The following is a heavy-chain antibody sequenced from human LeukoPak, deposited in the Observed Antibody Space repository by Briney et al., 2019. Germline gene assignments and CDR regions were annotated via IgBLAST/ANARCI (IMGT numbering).Heavy chain of an antibody. V-gene: IGHV3-33*01. CDR3: ARDRHCVNGVCHSPPGMDV. J-gene: IGHJ6*02. CDR1: GFILNDCG. Sequence: PGGSLRLSCAASGFILNDCGMHWVRQAPGKGLEWVADIWFDKNQHFADSVKGRFAISRDNSKNTVYLQINSLRAEDTAVYYCARDRHCVNGVCHSPPGMDVWGQGTTVTVSS. D-gene: IGHD2-8*01. CDR2: IWFDKNQ.